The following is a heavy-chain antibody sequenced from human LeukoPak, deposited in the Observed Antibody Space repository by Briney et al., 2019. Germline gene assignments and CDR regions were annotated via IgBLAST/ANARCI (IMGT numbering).Heavy chain of an antibody. V-gene: IGHV3-21*01. CDR2: ISSSSSYI. Sequence: GGSLRLSCAASGFTFSSYSMNWVRQAPGKGLEWVSSISSSSSYIYYADSVKGRFTISRDNAKNSLYLQMNSLRAGDMAVYYCARDHSAAATRPYWGQGTLVTVSS. J-gene: IGHJ4*02. CDR1: GFTFSSYS. CDR3: ARDHSAAATRPY. D-gene: IGHD6-13*01.